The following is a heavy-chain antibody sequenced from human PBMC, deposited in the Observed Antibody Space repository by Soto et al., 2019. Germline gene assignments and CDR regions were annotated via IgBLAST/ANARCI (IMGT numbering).Heavy chain of an antibody. J-gene: IGHJ4*02. D-gene: IGHD3-10*01. CDR2: ISSSSSYT. Sequence: GGSLRLSCAASGFTFSDYYMSWIRQAPGKGLEWVSYISSSSSYTNYADSVKGRFTISRDNAKNSLYLQMNSLRAEDTAVYYCARVSLLSIVTMVRGVIISPYYFDYWGQGTLVTVSS. CDR3: ARVSLLSIVTMVRGVIISPYYFDY. CDR1: GFTFSDYY. V-gene: IGHV3-11*06.